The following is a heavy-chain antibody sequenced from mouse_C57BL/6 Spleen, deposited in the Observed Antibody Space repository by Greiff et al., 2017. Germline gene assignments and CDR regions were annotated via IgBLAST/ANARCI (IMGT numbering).Heavy chain of an antibody. Sequence: QVQLQQPGTELVKPGASVKLSCKASGYTFTSYWMHWVKQRPGQGLEWIGNINPSNGGTNYNEKFKSKATLTVDKSYSTAYMQLSSLTSEDSAVYYCAREGITTVVARYFDVWGTGTTVTVSS. D-gene: IGHD1-1*01. V-gene: IGHV1-53*01. CDR2: INPSNGGT. J-gene: IGHJ1*03. CDR1: GYTFTSYW. CDR3: AREGITTVVARYFDV.